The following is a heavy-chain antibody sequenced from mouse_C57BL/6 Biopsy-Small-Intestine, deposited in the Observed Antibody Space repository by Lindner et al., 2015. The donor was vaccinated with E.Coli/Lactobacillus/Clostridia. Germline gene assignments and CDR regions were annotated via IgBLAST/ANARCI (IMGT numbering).Heavy chain of an antibody. CDR1: GYSITSGYD. Sequence: VQLQESGPGMVKPSQSLSLTCTVTGYSITSGYDWHWIRHFPGNKLEWMGYISYSGSTNYNPSLKSRISITHDTSKNHFFLKLNSVTTEDTATYYCARGADYYGSSYYFDYWGQGTTLTVSS. CDR3: ARGADYYGSSYYFDY. J-gene: IGHJ2*01. CDR2: ISYSGST. D-gene: IGHD1-1*01. V-gene: IGHV3-1*01.